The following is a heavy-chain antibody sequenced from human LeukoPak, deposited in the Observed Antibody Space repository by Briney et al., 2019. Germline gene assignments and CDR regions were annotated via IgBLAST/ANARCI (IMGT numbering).Heavy chain of an antibody. J-gene: IGHJ2*01. D-gene: IGHD3-3*01. CDR1: GYTFTGYY. Sequence: GASVKVSCKASGYTFTGYYMHWVRQAPGQGLEWMGWINPNSGGTNYAQKFQGRVTMTRDTSISTAYMELSRLRSDDTAVYYCARGDREWVQQVRNWYFDLWGRGTLVTVSS. CDR3: ARGDREWVQQVRNWYFDL. V-gene: IGHV1-2*02. CDR2: INPNSGGT.